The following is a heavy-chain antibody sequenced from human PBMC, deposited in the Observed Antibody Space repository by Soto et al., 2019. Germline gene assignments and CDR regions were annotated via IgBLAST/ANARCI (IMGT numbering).Heavy chain of an antibody. CDR2: ISYDGSNK. CDR1: GFTFSSYG. V-gene: IGHV3-30*03. Sequence: GGSLRLSCAASGFTFSSYGMHWVRQAPGKGLEWVAVISYDGSNKYYADSVQGRFTVSRDNSRNTLYLQMDTMRAEDTAVYYCARMVYFNDDSQSFDAFDIWAHGTMVTVS. D-gene: IGHD3-22*01. CDR3: ARMVYFNDDSQSFDAFDI. J-gene: IGHJ3*02.